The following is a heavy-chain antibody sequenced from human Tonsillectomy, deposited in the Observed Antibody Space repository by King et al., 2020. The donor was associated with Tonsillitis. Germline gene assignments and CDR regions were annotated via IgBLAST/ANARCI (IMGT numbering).Heavy chain of an antibody. Sequence: VQLVESGGGLVQPGGSLRLSCAASGFTFSDCDMHWVRQTTGKSLEWVSGIDTAGDTYYPGSVRGRFTISRENAKNSLSLQMNSLRAGDTAVYYCVRHPKSCPSSGCYSYAMDVCGQGTTVTVSS. D-gene: IGHD6-6*01. CDR1: GFTFSDCD. J-gene: IGHJ6*02. CDR3: VRHPKSCPSSGCYSYAMDV. V-gene: IGHV3-13*01. CDR2: IDTAGDT.